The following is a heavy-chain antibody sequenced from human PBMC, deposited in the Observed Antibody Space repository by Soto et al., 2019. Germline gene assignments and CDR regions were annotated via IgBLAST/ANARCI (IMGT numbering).Heavy chain of an antibody. V-gene: IGHV4-30-2*01. CDR1: GGSISSGGYS. Sequence: PSETLSLTCAVSGGSISSGGYSWSWIRQPPGKGLEWIGYIYHSGSTYYNPSLKSRVTISVDRSKNQFSLKLSPVTAADTAVYYCASTRWLQSLFDYWGQGTLVTVSS. CDR3: ASTRWLQSLFDY. CDR2: IYHSGST. J-gene: IGHJ4*02. D-gene: IGHD5-12*01.